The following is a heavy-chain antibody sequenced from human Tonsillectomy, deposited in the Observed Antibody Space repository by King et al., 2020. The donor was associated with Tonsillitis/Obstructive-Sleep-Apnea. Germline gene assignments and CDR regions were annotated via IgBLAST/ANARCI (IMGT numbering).Heavy chain of an antibody. CDR3: AISQQLGTHNWFDP. D-gene: IGHD6-13*01. V-gene: IGHV4-31*01. CDR2: IYYSGST. CDR1: GGSISSGGYY. J-gene: IGHJ5*02. Sequence: QLQESGPGLVKPSQTLSLTCTVSGGSISSGGYYWSWIRQHPGKGLEWIGYIYYSGSTYYNTSLKSLVTISVDTSKKQFSLQLSSVTAADTAVYYCAISQQLGTHNWFDPRGQGTLVTVSS.